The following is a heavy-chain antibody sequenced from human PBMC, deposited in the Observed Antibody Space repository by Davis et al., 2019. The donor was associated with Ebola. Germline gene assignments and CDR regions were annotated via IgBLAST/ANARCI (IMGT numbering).Heavy chain of an antibody. CDR2: IYPGDSDT. J-gene: IGHJ4*02. V-gene: IGHV5-51*01. Sequence: GESLKISCKGSGYRFTNYWIGWVRQMPGKGLEWMGIIYPGDSDTRYSPSFQGQVTISTDKSISTAYLQWSSLKGSDTAMYYCARGRGPSEILFKSFEYWGQGTLVNVSS. D-gene: IGHD2/OR15-2a*01. CDR1: GYRFTNYW. CDR3: ARGRGPSEILFKSFEY.